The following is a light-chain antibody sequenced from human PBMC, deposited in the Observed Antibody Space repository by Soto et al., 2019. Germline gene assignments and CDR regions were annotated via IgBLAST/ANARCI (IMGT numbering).Light chain of an antibody. CDR1: SSDIGAGTN. J-gene: IGLJ3*02. V-gene: IGLV1-40*01. Sequence: QSVLTQPPSVSGAPGQRVTISCTGSSSDIGAGTNVHWYQQLPGTAPKLLIYSNNNRPSGVPDRFSGSKSGTSASLAITGLHAGDEGQYSCQSYDRSLNGWVFGGGTKLTVL. CDR2: SNN. CDR3: QSYDRSLNGWV.